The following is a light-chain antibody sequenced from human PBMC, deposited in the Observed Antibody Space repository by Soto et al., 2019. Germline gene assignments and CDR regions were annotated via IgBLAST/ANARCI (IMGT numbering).Light chain of an antibody. Sequence: EIVLTQSPATLSLSPGERATLPCRASQSVSNYLAWYQQKPGQAPRLLMYDASNRATGIPARFSGSGSGTDFTLTITSLEPEDFAVYYCQHRSNWPPTFGGGTKVEIK. V-gene: IGKV3-11*01. CDR3: QHRSNWPPT. CDR1: QSVSNY. J-gene: IGKJ4*01. CDR2: DAS.